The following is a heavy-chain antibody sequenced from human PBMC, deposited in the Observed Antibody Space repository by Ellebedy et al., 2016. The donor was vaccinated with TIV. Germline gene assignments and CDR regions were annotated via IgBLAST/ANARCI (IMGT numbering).Heavy chain of an antibody. CDR1: GFTFSSYA. D-gene: IGHD2-2*01. V-gene: IGHV3-23*01. CDR3: AKEGDIVVVPAAPWNWFDP. Sequence: GESLKISXASSGFTFSSYAMSWVRQAPGKGLEWVSAISGSGGSTYYADSVKGRCTISRDNSKNTLYLQMNSLRAEDTAVYDCAKEGDIVVVPAAPWNWFDPWGQGTLVTVSS. CDR2: ISGSGGST. J-gene: IGHJ5*02.